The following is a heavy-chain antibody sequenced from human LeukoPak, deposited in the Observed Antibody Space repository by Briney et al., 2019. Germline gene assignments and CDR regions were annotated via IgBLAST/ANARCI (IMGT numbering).Heavy chain of an antibody. Sequence: SETLSLTCAVSGYSISSGYYWGWIRQPPGKGLEWIGSIYHSGSTYYNPSLKSRVTISVDTSKNQFSLKLSFVTAADTAVYYCARAGYSGYDTPLEYDYWGQGTLVTVSS. CDR3: ARAGYSGYDTPLEYDY. V-gene: IGHV4-38-2*01. CDR2: IYHSGST. D-gene: IGHD5-12*01. J-gene: IGHJ4*02. CDR1: GYSISSGYY.